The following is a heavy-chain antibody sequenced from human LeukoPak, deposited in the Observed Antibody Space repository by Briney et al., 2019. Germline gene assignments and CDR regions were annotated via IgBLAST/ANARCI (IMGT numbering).Heavy chain of an antibody. J-gene: IGHJ4*02. V-gene: IGHV3-21*01. CDR2: ISSSSTNI. Sequence: GGSLRLSCAASGFTFSSYSMNWVRQAPGKGLEWVSSISSSSTNIYYADSVKDRFTISRDNAKNSLYLQMNSLRAEDTAVYYCASATVGWYSDYWGQGTLVTVSS. CDR1: GFTFSSYS. CDR3: ASATVGWYSDY. D-gene: IGHD6-19*01.